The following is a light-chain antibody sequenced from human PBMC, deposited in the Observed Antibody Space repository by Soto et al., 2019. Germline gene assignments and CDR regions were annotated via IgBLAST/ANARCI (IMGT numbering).Light chain of an antibody. CDR2: DTV. V-gene: IGKV1-33*01. Sequence: DIQMTQSPPSLAASVGDRVTITCQASQDLTNYLNWYQQKPGQAPKLLIYDTVTLEEGVPSRFSGGGSGTDFTFTINGLQPEDAAIYSCQQYVNLPYTFGQGPKLEIK. J-gene: IGKJ2*01. CDR1: QDLTNY. CDR3: QQYVNLPYT.